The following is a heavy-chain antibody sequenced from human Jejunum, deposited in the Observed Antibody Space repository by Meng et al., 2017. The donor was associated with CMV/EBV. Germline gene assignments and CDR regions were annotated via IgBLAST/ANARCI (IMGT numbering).Heavy chain of an antibody. D-gene: IGHD1-1*01. J-gene: IGHJ6*02. CDR3: ARDPGATFFYYYFSMDV. CDR2: ISGSGDDT. V-gene: IGHV3-23*01. CDR1: TYA. Sequence: TYAMTWVRQAPGKGLEWVSAISGSGDDTHYADSVKGRFTISRDNSKNTVYLQLVSLTAEDTAVYYCARDPGATFFYYYFSMDVWGQGTTVTVSS.